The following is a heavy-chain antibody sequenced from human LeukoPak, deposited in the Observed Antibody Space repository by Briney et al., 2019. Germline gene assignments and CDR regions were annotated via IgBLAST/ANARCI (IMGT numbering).Heavy chain of an antibody. Sequence: PGGSLRLSCAASGFTFSSYNMNWVRQAPGKGLEWVSSISSRSNYIYLADSLKGRFTISRDNAKNSLYLQMSSLGAEDTAIYYCSRDRGGGDIYFDYWGQGTLVTVSS. CDR3: SRDRGGGDIYFDY. CDR1: GFTFSSYN. V-gene: IGHV3-21*01. CDR2: ISSRSNYI. J-gene: IGHJ4*02. D-gene: IGHD2-21*02.